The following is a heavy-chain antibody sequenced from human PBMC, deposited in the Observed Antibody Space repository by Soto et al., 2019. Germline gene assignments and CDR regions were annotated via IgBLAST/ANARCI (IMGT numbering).Heavy chain of an antibody. D-gene: IGHD3-16*01. CDR1: GFTFSSYS. CDR3: ARVGLGLFGMDV. V-gene: IGHV3-48*02. CDR2: ISGSSTI. Sequence: EVQLVESGGGLVQPGGSLRVSCAASGFTFSSYSINWVRQAPGKGLEWVSYISGSSTIYYADSVKGRFTISRDNAKNSLYLQMNSLRDEDTAVYYCARVGLGLFGMDVWGQGTTVTDSS. J-gene: IGHJ6*02.